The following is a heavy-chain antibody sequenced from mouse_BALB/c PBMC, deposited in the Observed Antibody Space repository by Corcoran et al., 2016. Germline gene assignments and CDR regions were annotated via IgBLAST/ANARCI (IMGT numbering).Heavy chain of an antibody. CDR3: ARLVYDYDVLDY. CDR2: ISYDGSN. Sequence: DVQLQQSGPGLVKPCQSLSITCSVTGYSITSGYYWNWIRQFQGNKLEWMGYISYDGSNKYNPSFKNRITITRDTSTNQFFLKLNSVTTEDTATDYCARLVYDYDVLDYLGQGTTLTVSS. J-gene: IGHJ2*01. CDR1: GYSITSGYY. D-gene: IGHD2-4*01. V-gene: IGHV3-6*02.